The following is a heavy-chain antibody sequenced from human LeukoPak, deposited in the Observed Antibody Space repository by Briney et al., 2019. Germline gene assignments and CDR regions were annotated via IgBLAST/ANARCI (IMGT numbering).Heavy chain of an antibody. CDR1: GGSISSSSYY. V-gene: IGHV4-39*07. Sequence: PSETLSLTCTVSGGSISSSSYYWGWIRQPPGKGLEWIGSIYYSGSTYYNPSRRSRITISVDTSKTQFSLKLSSVTAADTAVYYCARDLDYWGQGTLVTVSS. CDR3: ARDLDY. J-gene: IGHJ4*02. CDR2: IYYSGST.